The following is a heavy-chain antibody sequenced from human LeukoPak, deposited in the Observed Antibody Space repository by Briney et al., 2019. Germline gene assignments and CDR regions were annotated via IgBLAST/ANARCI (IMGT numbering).Heavy chain of an antibody. J-gene: IGHJ4*02. CDR1: GFTFSSYA. V-gene: IGHV3-23*01. CDR2: ISGSGGST. D-gene: IGHD6-19*01. Sequence: GGSLRLSCAASGFTFSSYAMSWVRQAPGKGLEWVSAISGSGGSTYYADSVKGRFTISRDNSKNTLYLQMNSLRAEDTAVYYCANRAERSPVAGTLDFDYWGQGTLVTVSS. CDR3: ANRAERSPVAGTLDFDY.